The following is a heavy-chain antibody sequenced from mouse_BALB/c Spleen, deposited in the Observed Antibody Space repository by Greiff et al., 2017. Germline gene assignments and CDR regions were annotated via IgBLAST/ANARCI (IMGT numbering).Heavy chain of an antibody. CDR1: GFSLTGYG. Sequence: VQLVESGPGLVAPSQSLSITCTVSGFSLTGYGVNWVRQPPGKGLEWLGMIWGDGSTDYNSALKSRLSISKDNSKSQVFLKMNSLQTDDTARYYCARVYYGSSYAMDYWGQGTSVTVSS. CDR2: IWGDGST. D-gene: IGHD1-1*01. CDR3: ARVYYGSSYAMDY. V-gene: IGHV2-6-7*01. J-gene: IGHJ4*01.